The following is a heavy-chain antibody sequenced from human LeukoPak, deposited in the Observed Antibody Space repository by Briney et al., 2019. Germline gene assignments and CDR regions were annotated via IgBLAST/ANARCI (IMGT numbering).Heavy chain of an antibody. CDR3: AHSLYDNLFDY. V-gene: IGHV2-5*02. CDR2: IYWDDDK. CDR1: RCSLSTRGVG. Sequence: SGPTLIFTTHTLTRTSTFSRCSLSTRGVGVGWIRQPPGKALEWLALIYWDDDKRYSPSLKSRLTITKDTTKNQVVLTMTNMDPVDTATSYCAHSLYDNLFDYWGQGTLVTVSS. J-gene: IGHJ4*02. D-gene: IGHD5/OR15-5a*01.